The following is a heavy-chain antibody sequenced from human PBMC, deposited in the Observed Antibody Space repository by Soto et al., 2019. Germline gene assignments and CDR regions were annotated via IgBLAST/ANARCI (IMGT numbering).Heavy chain of an antibody. V-gene: IGHV4-59*08. CDR1: GDSISSYY. CDR3: ASLDYGDYALVY. CDR2: IDYSGTT. J-gene: IGHJ4*02. D-gene: IGHD4-17*01. Sequence: SETLSLTCTVSGDSISSYYWSWIRQPPGKGLEWIGYIDYSGTTNYNPSLKGRVAISVDTSKNQFSLTLISVTAADTAVYYCASLDYGDYALVYWGQGTLVTVSS.